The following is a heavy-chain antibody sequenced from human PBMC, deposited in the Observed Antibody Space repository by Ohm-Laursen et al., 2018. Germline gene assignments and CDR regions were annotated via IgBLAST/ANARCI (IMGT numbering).Heavy chain of an antibody. CDR3: AKESSTIGVAGNDFDY. CDR1: GFTFSSYG. D-gene: IGHD6-19*01. CDR2: ILYDGSNK. Sequence: SLRLSCSASGFTFSSYGMHWVRQAPGKGLAWVAVILYDGSNKYYADSLKGRFTISRDNSKNTLYLQVDSLRAEDTAVYYCAKESSTIGVAGNDFDYWGQGALVTVSS. J-gene: IGHJ4*02. V-gene: IGHV3-30*18.